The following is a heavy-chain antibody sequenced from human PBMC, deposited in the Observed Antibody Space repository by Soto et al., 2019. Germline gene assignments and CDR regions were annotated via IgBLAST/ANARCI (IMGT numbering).Heavy chain of an antibody. V-gene: IGHV4-39*01. CDR3: ASSLAVAGTGNWFDP. CDR2: IYYSGST. D-gene: IGHD6-19*01. Sequence: SETLSLTCTVSGGSISSSSYYWGWIRQPPGKGLEWIGSIYYSGSTYYNPSLKSRVTISVDTSKNQFSLKLSSVTAADTAVYYCASSLAVAGTGNWFDPWGQGTLVTVSS. CDR1: GGSISSSSYY. J-gene: IGHJ5*02.